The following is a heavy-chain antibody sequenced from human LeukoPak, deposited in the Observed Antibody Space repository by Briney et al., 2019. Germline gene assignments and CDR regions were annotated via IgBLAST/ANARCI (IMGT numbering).Heavy chain of an antibody. Sequence: GGSLRLSCAASGFTFSDAWMTWVRQAPGKGLECVGFIQSKTDGGTTDSAAPVKGRFTVSRDDSKNTLYLQMNSLNSEDAAVYYCTAWSSQFDYWGQGTLVTVSS. D-gene: IGHD6-6*01. CDR3: TAWSSQFDY. J-gene: IGHJ4*02. CDR2: IQSKTDGGTT. V-gene: IGHV3-15*05. CDR1: GFTFSDAW.